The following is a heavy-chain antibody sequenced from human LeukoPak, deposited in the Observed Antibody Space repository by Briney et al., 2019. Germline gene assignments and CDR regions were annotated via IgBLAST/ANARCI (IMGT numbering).Heavy chain of an antibody. Sequence: SGTLSLTCAVSGGSISSSNWWSWVRQPPGKGLEWIGEIYHSGSTNYNPSLKSRVTISVDKSKNQFSLKLSSVTAADTAVYYCARHMSVSYDAFDLWGRGTTATVSS. D-gene: IGHD3-10*01. J-gene: IGHJ3*01. V-gene: IGHV4-4*02. CDR2: IYHSGST. CDR1: GGSISSSNW. CDR3: ARHMSVSYDAFDL.